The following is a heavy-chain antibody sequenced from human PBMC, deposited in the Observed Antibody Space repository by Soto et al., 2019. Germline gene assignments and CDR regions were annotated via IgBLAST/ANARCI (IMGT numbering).Heavy chain of an antibody. CDR1: GGSINSGGFY. J-gene: IGHJ4*01. V-gene: IGHV4-30-4*01. CDR2: IYSNGKT. D-gene: IGHD3-3*01. CDR3: VYFFPVSRRFFDP. Sequence: SETLSLTCTVSGGSINSGGFYWSWVRQFPGKGLEWIGYIYSNGKTYYNPSLQSRLTISEDTSKSQFSLRLTSMTAADTAVYYCVYFFPVSRRFFDPWGQAIQVPFSS.